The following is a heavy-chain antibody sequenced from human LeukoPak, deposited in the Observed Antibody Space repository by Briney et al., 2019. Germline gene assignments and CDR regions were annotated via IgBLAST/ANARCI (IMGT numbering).Heavy chain of an antibody. V-gene: IGHV4-39*07. CDR3: ARDGESGGSRGGYFDY. D-gene: IGHD1-26*01. CDR1: GGSISSSSYY. J-gene: IGHJ4*02. Sequence: KSSETLSLTCTVSGGSISSSSYYWGWIRQPPGKGLEWIGSIYYSGSTYYNPSLKSRVTISVDTSKNQFSLKLNSVTAADTAVYFCARDGESGGSRGGYFDYWGQGTLVTVSS. CDR2: IYYSGST.